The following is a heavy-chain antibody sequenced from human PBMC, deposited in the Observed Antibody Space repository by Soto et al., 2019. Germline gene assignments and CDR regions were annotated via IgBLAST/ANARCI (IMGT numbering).Heavy chain of an antibody. Sequence: QVQLVESGGGVVQPGRSLRLSCAASGFTFSSYGMHWVRQAPGKGLEWVAVIWYDGSNKYYADGVKGRFTISRDNSKNTLYLQMNSLRAEDTAVYYCARIVVPAATTPIYYYYGMDVWGQGTTVTVSS. CDR1: GFTFSSYG. D-gene: IGHD2-2*01. V-gene: IGHV3-33*01. J-gene: IGHJ6*02. CDR2: IWYDGSNK. CDR3: ARIVVPAATTPIYYYYGMDV.